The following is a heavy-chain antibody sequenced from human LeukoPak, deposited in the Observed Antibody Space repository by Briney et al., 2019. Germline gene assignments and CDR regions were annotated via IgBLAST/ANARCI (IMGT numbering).Heavy chain of an antibody. CDR1: GYSFTSYW. CDR2: IYPGDSDT. V-gene: IGHV5-51*01. CDR3: ARLGYYYDSSGYYWPGDYYYYYMDV. J-gene: IGHJ6*03. D-gene: IGHD3-22*01. Sequence: GESLKISCKGSGYSFTSYWIGWVRQMPGKSLEWMGIIYPGDSDTRYSPSFQGQVTISADKSISTAYLQWSSLKASDTAMYYCARLGYYYDSSGYYWPGDYYYYYMDVWGKGTTVTVSS.